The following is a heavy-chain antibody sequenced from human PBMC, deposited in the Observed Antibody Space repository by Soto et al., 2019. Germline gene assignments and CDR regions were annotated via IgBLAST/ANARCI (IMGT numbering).Heavy chain of an antibody. D-gene: IGHD4-17*01. CDR1: GFTFSSYG. Sequence: GGSLRLSCAASGFTFSSYGMHWVRQAPGKGLEWVAVIWYDGSNKYYADSVKGRFTISRDNSKNTLYLQMNSLRAEDTAVYYFARGWGEDYVAYAFDYFAYWGQGTLVPVSS. CDR3: ARGWGEDYVAYAFDYFAY. J-gene: IGHJ4*02. V-gene: IGHV3-33*01. CDR2: IWYDGSNK.